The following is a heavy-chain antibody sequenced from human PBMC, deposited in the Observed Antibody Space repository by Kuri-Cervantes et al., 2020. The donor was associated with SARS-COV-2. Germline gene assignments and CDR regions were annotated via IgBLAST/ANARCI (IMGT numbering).Heavy chain of an antibody. J-gene: IGHJ3*02. Sequence: LSLTCAASGFTFSSYWMHWVRQAPGKGLVWVSRINSDGSSTSYADSVKGRFTISRDNAKNTLYLQMNSLRAEDTAVYYCARALTAGAFDIWGQGTMVTVSS. V-gene: IGHV3-74*01. CDR1: GFTFSSYW. D-gene: IGHD1-14*01. CDR3: ARALTAGAFDI. CDR2: INSDGSST.